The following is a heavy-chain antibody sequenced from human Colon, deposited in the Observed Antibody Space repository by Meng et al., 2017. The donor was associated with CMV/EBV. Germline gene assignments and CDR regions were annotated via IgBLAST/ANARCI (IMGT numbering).Heavy chain of an antibody. CDR3: ATRYGAGDYGLDV. Sequence: GGSLRLSCRGSGFTFTTYWVAWVRQLPGQGLEWMGIIYPNDNDVRYSPSFQGQVTISADNSTSTAYLQWSSLQASDTAIYYCATRYGAGDYGLDVWGLGTTVTVSS. D-gene: IGHD4-17*01. V-gene: IGHV5-51*01. CDR2: IYPNDNDV. J-gene: IGHJ6*02. CDR1: GFTFTTYW.